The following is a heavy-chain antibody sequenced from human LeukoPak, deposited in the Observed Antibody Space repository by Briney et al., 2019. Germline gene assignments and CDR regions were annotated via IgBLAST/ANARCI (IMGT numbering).Heavy chain of an antibody. CDR2: IKYDGSET. Sequence: GGSLRLSCEASGFIFSNYWMSWVRQAPGKGLEWVANIKYDGSETYYVDSVKGRFTISRDNGKNSLYVQMNSLRTEDTALYYCAKDSRIAGWYAFDIWGQGTMVTVSS. D-gene: IGHD6-19*01. V-gene: IGHV3-7*03. CDR1: GFIFSNYW. J-gene: IGHJ3*02. CDR3: AKDSRIAGWYAFDI.